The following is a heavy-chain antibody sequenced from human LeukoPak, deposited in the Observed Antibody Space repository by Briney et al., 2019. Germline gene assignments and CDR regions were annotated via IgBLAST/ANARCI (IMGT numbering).Heavy chain of an antibody. V-gene: IGHV3-48*01. CDR3: AKDVSDNHRGLTYGDYVFSTNWFDP. Sequence: PGGSLRLSCAASGFTFSSYSMNWVRQAPGKGLEWVSYISSSSSTIYYADSVKGRFTISRDNAKNSLYLKMNSLRAEDTAVYYCAKDVSDNHRGLTYGDYVFSTNWFDPWGQGTLVTVSS. CDR2: ISSSSSTI. CDR1: GFTFSSYS. J-gene: IGHJ5*02. D-gene: IGHD4-17*01.